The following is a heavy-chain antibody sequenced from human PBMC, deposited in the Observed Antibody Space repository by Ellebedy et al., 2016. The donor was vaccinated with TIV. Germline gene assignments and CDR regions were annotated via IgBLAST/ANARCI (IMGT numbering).Heavy chain of an antibody. J-gene: IGHJ4*02. D-gene: IGHD6-6*01. CDR1: GYSFTSYW. V-gene: IGHV5-51*01. CDR3: ARRPQLVQTYQNFDY. CDR2: IYPGDSDT. Sequence: GESLKISXKGSGYSFTSYWIGWVRQMPGKGLEWMGIIYPGDSDTRYSPSFQGQVTISADKSISTAYLQWSSLKASDTAMYYCARRPQLVQTYQNFDYWGQGTLVTVSS.